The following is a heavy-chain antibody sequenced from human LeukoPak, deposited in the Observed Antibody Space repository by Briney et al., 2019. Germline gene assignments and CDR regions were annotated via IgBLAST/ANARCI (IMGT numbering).Heavy chain of an antibody. CDR2: ISSSSSYI. V-gene: IGHV3-21*01. CDR3: ARTRELVAVIVHASDI. J-gene: IGHJ3*02. CDR1: GFTFSSYS. D-gene: IGHD2-15*01. Sequence: GGSLRLSCAASGFTFSSYSMNWVRQAPGKGLEWVSSISSSSSYIYYADSVKGRFTISRDNAKNSLYLQMNSLRAEDTAVYYCARTRELVAVIVHASDIWGQGTMVTVSS.